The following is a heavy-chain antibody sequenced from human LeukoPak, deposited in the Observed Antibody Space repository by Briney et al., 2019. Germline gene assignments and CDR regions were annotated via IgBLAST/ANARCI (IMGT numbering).Heavy chain of an antibody. Sequence: GGSLRLSCAASGFTFNNFWMSWVRQAPGKGLEWVANIKKDGSEEDYVDSVKGRFTVSRDNVKNSLYLQMNSLRAEDTAVYYCARDIDDAFDLWGQGTMVTVPS. CDR3: ARDIDDAFDL. D-gene: IGHD1-26*01. J-gene: IGHJ3*01. V-gene: IGHV3-7*01. CDR2: IKKDGSEE. CDR1: GFTFNNFW.